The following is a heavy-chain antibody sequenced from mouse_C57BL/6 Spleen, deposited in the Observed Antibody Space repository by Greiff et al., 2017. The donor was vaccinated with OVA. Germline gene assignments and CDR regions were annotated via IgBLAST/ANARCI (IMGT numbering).Heavy chain of an antibody. V-gene: IGHV5-9*01. J-gene: IGHJ3*01. Sequence: EVKVVESGGGLVKPGGSLKLSCAASGFTFSSYTMSWVRQTPEKRLEWVATISGGGGNTYYPDSVKGRFTISRDNAKNTLYLQLSSLRTEDTALYYGAKHYGSSYEAWFAYWGQGTLVTVSA. D-gene: IGHD1-1*01. CDR1: GFTFSSYT. CDR3: AKHYGSSYEAWFAY. CDR2: ISGGGGNT.